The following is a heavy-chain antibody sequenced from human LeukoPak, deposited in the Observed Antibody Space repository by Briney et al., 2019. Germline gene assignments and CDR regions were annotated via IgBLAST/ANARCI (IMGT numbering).Heavy chain of an antibody. CDR1: GFTFSSYW. CDR3: AICRTLDH. V-gene: IGHV3-7*05. CDR2: IKQDGREK. Sequence: RAGGSLRPSCAAPGFTFSSYWMNWVRQAPGKGLEWVANIKQDGREKYYVDSVKGRFTISRDNAKSSLYLQMNSLRVEDTAVYYCAICRTLDHWGQGTLVTVSS. J-gene: IGHJ4*02.